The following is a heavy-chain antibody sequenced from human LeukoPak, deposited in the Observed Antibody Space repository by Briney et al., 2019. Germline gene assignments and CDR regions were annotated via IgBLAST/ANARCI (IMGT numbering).Heavy chain of an antibody. CDR3: ARDTVGGYSYFQH. CDR1: GFTFSSYA. J-gene: IGHJ1*01. D-gene: IGHD1-26*01. CDR2: ISYDGSNK. Sequence: GRSLRLSCAASGFTFSSYAMHWVRQAPGKGLEGGAVISYDGSNKYYADSVKGRFTISRDNSKNTLYLQMNSLRAEDTAVYYCARDTVGGYSYFQHWGQGTLVTVSS. V-gene: IGHV3-30*04.